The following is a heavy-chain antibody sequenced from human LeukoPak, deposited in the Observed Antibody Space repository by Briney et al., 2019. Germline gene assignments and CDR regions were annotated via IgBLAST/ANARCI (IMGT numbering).Heavy chain of an antibody. V-gene: IGHV3-9*01. CDR1: GFTFDDYA. D-gene: IGHD2-8*02. J-gene: IGHJ3*02. CDR3: AKTTAWWAFDI. CDR2: ISWNSGSI. Sequence: GGSLRLSCAASGFTFDDYAMHWVRQAPGEGLEWVSGISWNSGSIGYADSVKGRFTISRDNAKNSLYLQMNSLRAEDTALYYCAKTTAWWAFDIWGQGTMVTVSS.